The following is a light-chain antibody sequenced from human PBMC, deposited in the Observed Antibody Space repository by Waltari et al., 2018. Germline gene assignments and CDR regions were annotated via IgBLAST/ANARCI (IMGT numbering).Light chain of an antibody. Sequence: QSALTQPASVSGSPGQSITISCSGTSSDVWTYDLVSWYQQHPGKAPKLLLYEVTKPASGVYNRFSGAKSGNTACLTISGLQAEDEAHYYCCSYVGSRTVVSFGGGTTLTVL. CDR3: CSYVGSRTVVS. V-gene: IGLV2-23*02. CDR2: EVT. CDR1: SSDVWTYDL. J-gene: IGLJ2*01.